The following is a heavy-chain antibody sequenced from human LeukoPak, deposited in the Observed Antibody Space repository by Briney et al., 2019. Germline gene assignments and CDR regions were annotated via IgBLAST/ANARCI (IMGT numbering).Heavy chain of an antibody. CDR3: ARDSGYGGYFDY. V-gene: IGHV3-7*01. CDR2: IKQDGSEK. CDR1: GFSFSNYG. Sequence: PGGSLRLSCAASGFSFSNYGMHWVRQAPGKGLEWVANIKQDGSEKYYVDSVKGRFTISRDNAKNSLYLQMNSLRAEDTAVYYCARDSGYGGYFDYWGQGTLVTVSS. D-gene: IGHD5-12*01. J-gene: IGHJ4*02.